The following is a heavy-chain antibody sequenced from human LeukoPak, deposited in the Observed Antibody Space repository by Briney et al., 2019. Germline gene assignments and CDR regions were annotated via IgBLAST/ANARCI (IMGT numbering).Heavy chain of an antibody. Sequence: SETLSLTCTVSGGSISSGGYYWSWIRQHPGKGLEWIGCIYYSGSTYYNPSLKSRVTISVDTSKNQFSLKLSSVTAADTAVYYCARGPGGYSGYDSSFDYWGQGTLVTVSS. V-gene: IGHV4-31*03. CDR1: GGSISSGGYY. D-gene: IGHD5-12*01. J-gene: IGHJ4*02. CDR2: IYYSGST. CDR3: ARGPGGYSGYDSSFDY.